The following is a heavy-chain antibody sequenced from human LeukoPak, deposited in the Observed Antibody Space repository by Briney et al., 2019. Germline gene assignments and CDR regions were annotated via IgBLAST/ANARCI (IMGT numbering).Heavy chain of an antibody. CDR2: VSGAGGSA. CDR3: AKVQCSGGSCYSVDYYYAMDV. V-gene: IGHV3-23*01. J-gene: IGHJ6*02. D-gene: IGHD2-15*01. Sequence: PGGSLRLSCAASGFTFSSYAMSWVRHAPGKGLELVSAVSGAGGSAYYADSVKGRFTISRDNSKNTLYLQLNSLRAEDTALYYCAKVQCSGGSCYSVDYYYAMDVWGQGTTVTVSS. CDR1: GFTFSSYA.